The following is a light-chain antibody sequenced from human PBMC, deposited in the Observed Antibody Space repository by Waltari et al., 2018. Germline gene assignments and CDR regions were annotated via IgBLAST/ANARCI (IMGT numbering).Light chain of an antibody. Sequence: DIQMTQSPSSLSASAGDRVTFTCRASQGINTYLNWYQQQPGKAPKRLIYAASSLESGVPSRFSGSGSGTDFTLTISSLQPEDFATYYCLQYNNYPYTFGQGTKVEIK. CDR1: QGINTY. V-gene: IGKV1-17*01. CDR2: AAS. CDR3: LQYNNYPYT. J-gene: IGKJ2*01.